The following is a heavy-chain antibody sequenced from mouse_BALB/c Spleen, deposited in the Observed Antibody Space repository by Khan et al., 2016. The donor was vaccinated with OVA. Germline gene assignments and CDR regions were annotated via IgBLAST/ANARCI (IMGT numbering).Heavy chain of an antibody. CDR1: GYSITSDYS. CDR2: IHYSGST. CDR3: SRFDGYYDAMDD. J-gene: IGHJ4*01. D-gene: IGHD2-3*01. Sequence: EVQLQESGPDLVKPSQSLSLTCTVTGYSITSDYSWHWIRQFPGNKLEWMGYIHYSGSTNYNPSLKSRISITRDTSKNQFFLQLNSVTTEDTATYYCSRFDGYYDAMDDWGQGTSVTVSS. V-gene: IGHV3-1*02.